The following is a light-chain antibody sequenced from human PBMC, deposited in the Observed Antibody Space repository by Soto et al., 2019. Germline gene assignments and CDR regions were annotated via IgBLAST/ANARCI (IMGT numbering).Light chain of an antibody. CDR3: LQTYKYPLT. V-gene: IGKV1-6*01. Sequence: AIQMTQSPSSLSASVGDSVTITCRASQDIRNDLGWFQQKPGKAPNLLIYGASSVHRGVPSRFSGSGSGSDFTLTISSLQSEDFATYYCLQTYKYPLTFGGGTKVDIK. J-gene: IGKJ4*01. CDR2: GAS. CDR1: QDIRND.